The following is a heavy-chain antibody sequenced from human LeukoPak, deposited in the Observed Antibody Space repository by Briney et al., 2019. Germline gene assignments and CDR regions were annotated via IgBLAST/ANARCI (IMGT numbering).Heavy chain of an antibody. D-gene: IGHD6-13*01. V-gene: IGHV1-46*01. Sequence: ASVKVSCKASGYTFTSYYMHWVRQAPGQGLEWMGIINPSGGNTGYAQKFQGRVTITRNTSISTAYMELSSLRSEDTAVYYCARAGYSSSTWYYYMDVWGKGTTVTVSS. CDR3: ARAGYSSSTWYYYMDV. CDR2: INPSGGNT. CDR1: GYTFTSYY. J-gene: IGHJ6*03.